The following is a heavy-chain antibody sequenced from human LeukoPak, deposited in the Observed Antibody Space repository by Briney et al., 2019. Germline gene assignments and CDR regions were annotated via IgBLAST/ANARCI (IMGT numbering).Heavy chain of an antibody. V-gene: IGHV3-23*01. D-gene: IGHD1-26*01. Sequence: GGSLRLSCAASGFTFSSYAMSWVRQAPGKGPEWVSAISGSGGSTYYADSVKGRFTISRDNSKNTLYLQMNSLRAEDTAVYYCARAVGATLWFDPWGQGTLVTVSS. J-gene: IGHJ5*02. CDR3: ARAVGATLWFDP. CDR1: GFTFSSYA. CDR2: ISGSGGST.